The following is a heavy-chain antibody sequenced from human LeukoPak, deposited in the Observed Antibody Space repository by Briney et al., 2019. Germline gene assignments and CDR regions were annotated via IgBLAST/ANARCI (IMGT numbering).Heavy chain of an antibody. D-gene: IGHD3-16*02. CDR2: INHSGST. Sequence: SETLSLTCAVYGGSFSNYYWSWIRQPPGKGLECIGDINHSGSTNCNPSLKSRVTISVDTSKNQLSLKLSSVTAADTAVYYCARHRPYVWGRYREIDYWGQGTLVTVSS. J-gene: IGHJ4*02. CDR3: ARHRPYVWGRYREIDY. CDR1: GGSFSNYY. V-gene: IGHV4-34*01.